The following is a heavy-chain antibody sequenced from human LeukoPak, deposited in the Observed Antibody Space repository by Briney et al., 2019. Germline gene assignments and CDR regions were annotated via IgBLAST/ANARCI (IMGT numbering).Heavy chain of an antibody. J-gene: IGHJ5*02. CDR1: GFTFSSYA. CDR2: ISSSGSTI. D-gene: IGHD2-15*01. CDR3: ARDVVVVAATPSWFDP. Sequence: GGSLRLSCAASGFTFSSYAMSWIRQAPGKGLEWVSYISSSGSTIYYADSVKGRFTISRDNAKNSLYLQMNSLRAEDTAVYYCARDVVVVAATPSWFDPWGQGTLVTVSS. V-gene: IGHV3-11*01.